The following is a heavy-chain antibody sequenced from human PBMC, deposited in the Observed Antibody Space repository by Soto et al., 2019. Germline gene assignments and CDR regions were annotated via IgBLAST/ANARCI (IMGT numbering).Heavy chain of an antibody. CDR2: IIPILGIA. D-gene: IGHD6-13*01. V-gene: IGHV1-69*02. Sequence: QVQLVQSGAEVKKPGSSVKVSSKASGGTFSSYTISWVRQAPGQGLEWMGRIIPILGIANYAQKFQGRVTITADKSTSTAYTELSSLRSEDTAVYYCASGPAAAGYYYYGMDVWGQGTTVTVSS. J-gene: IGHJ6*02. CDR3: ASGPAAAGYYYYGMDV. CDR1: GGTFSSYT.